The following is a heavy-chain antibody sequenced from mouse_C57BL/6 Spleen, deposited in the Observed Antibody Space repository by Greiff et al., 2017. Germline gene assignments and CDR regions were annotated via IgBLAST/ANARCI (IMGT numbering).Heavy chain of an antibody. CDR3: AREDYYGSSFDC. D-gene: IGHD1-1*01. J-gene: IGHJ2*01. Sequence: VKLVESGPGLVQPSQSLSITCTVSGFSLTSYGVHWVRQSPGKGLEWLGVIWSGGSTDYNADFISRLSISKDNSKRPVFFKMNSMQADDTAIYYCAREDYYGSSFDCWGQGTTLTVSS. V-gene: IGHV2-2*01. CDR1: GFSLTSYG. CDR2: IWSGGST.